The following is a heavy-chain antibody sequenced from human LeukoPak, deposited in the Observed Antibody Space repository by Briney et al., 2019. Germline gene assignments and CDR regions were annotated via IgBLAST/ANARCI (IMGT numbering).Heavy chain of an antibody. V-gene: IGHV4-34*01. D-gene: IGHD6-19*01. CDR2: INHSGST. Sequence: PSETLSLTCAVYGGSFSGYYWSWIRQPPGKGLEWIGEINHSGSTNYNPSLKSRVTISVDTSKNQFSLKLSSVTAADTAVYYCARDGEAVAGPRTLYYYYYGMDVWGQGTTVTVSS. CDR3: ARDGEAVAGPRTLYYYYYGMDV. J-gene: IGHJ6*02. CDR1: GGSFSGYY.